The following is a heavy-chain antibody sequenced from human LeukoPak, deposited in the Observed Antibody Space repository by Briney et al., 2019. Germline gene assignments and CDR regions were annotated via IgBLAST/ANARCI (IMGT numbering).Heavy chain of an antibody. CDR3: AKDRYSGSYRYYFDY. V-gene: IGHV3-23*01. CDR2: ISGSGCST. CDR1: GLPFNSYS. J-gene: IGHJ4*02. D-gene: IGHD1-26*01. Sequence: LTLPCSPSGLPFNSYSLRWLRQAPPKGRAGVSAISGSGCSTHYADSVKGRFTISRDNSKDTLHPQINSRSGQDTAVYYCAKDRYSGSYRYYFDYWGQGTLVTVSS.